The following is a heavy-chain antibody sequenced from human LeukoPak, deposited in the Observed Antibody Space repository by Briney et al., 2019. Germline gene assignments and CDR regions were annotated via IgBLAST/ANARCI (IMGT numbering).Heavy chain of an antibody. CDR2: IKQDGSEK. CDR1: GFTFSSYW. V-gene: IGHV3-7*01. J-gene: IGHJ6*03. Sequence: GGSLRLSCAASGFTFSSYWMSWVRQAPGKGLEWVANIKQDGSEKYYVDSVKGRFTISRDNAKNSLYLQMNSLRVEDTAVYYCARVMERAYDFWSDDYMDVWGKGTTVTVSS. CDR3: ARVMERAYDFWSDDYMDV. D-gene: IGHD3-3*01.